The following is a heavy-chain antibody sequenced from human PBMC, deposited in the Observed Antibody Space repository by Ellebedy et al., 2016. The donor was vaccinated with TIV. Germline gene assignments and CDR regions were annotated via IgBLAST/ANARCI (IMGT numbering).Heavy chain of an antibody. V-gene: IGHV6-1*01. J-gene: IGHJ6*02. D-gene: IGHD3-16*01. Sequence: SETLSLTCVISGDSVSTDIGWNWIRQSPSRDLEWLGRTYYRSKWNNDYAVSLKSRITINPDTSKNQFSLQLNSVIPDDTAVYYCARGWFGSGMGVWGQGTTVTVSS. CDR3: ARGWFGSGMGV. CDR1: GDSVSTDIG. CDR2: TYYRSKWNN.